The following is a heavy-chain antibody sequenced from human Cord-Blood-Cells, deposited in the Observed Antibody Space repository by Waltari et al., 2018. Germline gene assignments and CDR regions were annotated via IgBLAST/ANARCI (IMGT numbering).Heavy chain of an antibody. V-gene: IGHV3-23*01. Sequence: EVQLLESGGGLVQPGGSLRLSCAASGFTFSSYAMSWVRQAPGKGLGWVSAISGSGGSTYYADSVKCRLTISGDNSKNTLYLQMNSLRAEDTAVYYCARHGPGKWVDYWGQGTLVTVSS. D-gene: IGHD1-26*01. CDR2: ISGSGGST. CDR3: ARHGPGKWVDY. CDR1: GFTFSSYA. J-gene: IGHJ4*02.